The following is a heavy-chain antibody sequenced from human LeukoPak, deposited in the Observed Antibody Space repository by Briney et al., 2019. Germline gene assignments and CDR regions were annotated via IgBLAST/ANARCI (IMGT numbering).Heavy chain of an antibody. CDR2: ISSSGTSM. CDR3: ARDLRITMIVVATYDAFDI. V-gene: IGHV3-11*01. J-gene: IGHJ3*02. D-gene: IGHD3-22*01. Sequence: GGSLRLSCATSGFTFGDYYVSWIRQAPGKGLEWLSYISSSGTSMDYADSVKGRFAISRDNAKNSLYLEMNSLRAEDTAVYYCARDLRITMIVVATYDAFDIWGQGTMVTVSP. CDR1: GFTFGDYY.